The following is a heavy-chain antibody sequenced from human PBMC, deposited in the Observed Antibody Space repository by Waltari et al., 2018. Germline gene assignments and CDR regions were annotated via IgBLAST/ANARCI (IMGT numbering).Heavy chain of an antibody. CDR2: INHSGST. D-gene: IGHD1-26*01. CDR3: ARSVGATRRYYYYYYGMDV. V-gene: IGHV4-34*01. J-gene: IGHJ6*02. CDR1: GGSFSGYY. Sequence: QVQLQQWGAGLLKPSETLSLTCAVYGGSFSGYYWSWIRQPPGKGLEWIGEINHSGSTNYNRALKSRVTISVDTSKNQFSLKLSSVTAADTAVYYCARSVGATRRYYYYYYGMDVWGQGTTVTVSS.